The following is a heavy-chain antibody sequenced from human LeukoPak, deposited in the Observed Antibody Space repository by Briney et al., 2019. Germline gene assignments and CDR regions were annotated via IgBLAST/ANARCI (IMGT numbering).Heavy chain of an antibody. J-gene: IGHJ1*01. CDR1: GGSISNDNW. D-gene: IGHD3-10*01. Sequence: SGTLSLTCAVSGGSISNDNWWTWVRQPPGKGLEWIGEIYHSGSTNYNPSLKSRVTISVDTSKNQFSLKLSSVTAADTAVYYCAKEGGPQNYYGSGRIDWGQGTLVTVSS. CDR3: AKEGGPQNYYGSGRID. CDR2: IYHSGST. V-gene: IGHV4-4*02.